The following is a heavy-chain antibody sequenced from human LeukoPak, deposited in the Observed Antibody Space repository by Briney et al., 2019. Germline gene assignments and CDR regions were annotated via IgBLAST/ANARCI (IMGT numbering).Heavy chain of an antibody. Sequence: GGSLRLSCAASGFTFSSYSMNCVRQDPGKGREWVAVISYDGSKKYYADSVKGRFTISRDSSKNTLYLQMNSLRAEDTAVYYCASGTGYSSSVDYWGQGTLVTVSS. J-gene: IGHJ4*02. D-gene: IGHD6-6*01. CDR3: ASGTGYSSSVDY. V-gene: IGHV3-30*03. CDR2: ISYDGSKK. CDR1: GFTFSSYS.